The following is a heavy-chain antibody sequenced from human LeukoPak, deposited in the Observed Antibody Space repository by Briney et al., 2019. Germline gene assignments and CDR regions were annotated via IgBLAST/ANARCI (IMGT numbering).Heavy chain of an antibody. J-gene: IGHJ5*02. V-gene: IGHV3-30*04. Sequence: GTSLGLSCAASAFTFSRYAMHWVRQAPGKGLEWVAMISLDGTNRNYADSVEGRFTISRDNSKNTLYLQMSSVRPEDTAFYYCARSYSTSWYSTDWFDPWGQGTLVTVSS. CDR1: AFTFSRYA. CDR3: ARSYSTSWYSTDWFDP. CDR2: ISLDGTNR. D-gene: IGHD6-13*01.